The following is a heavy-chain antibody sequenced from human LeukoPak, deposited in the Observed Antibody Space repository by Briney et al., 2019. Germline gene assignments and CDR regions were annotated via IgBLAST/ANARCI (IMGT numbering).Heavy chain of an antibody. D-gene: IGHD2-21*02. Sequence: GESLKISCKGSGFIFTDYWIGWVRLMPGKGLEWMAIVYPIDSDTRYTPSFEGRVTTSADRSISSAYLQLRSLQASDTAMYYCVRGGGDSGDFDYWGQGTLVTVSS. J-gene: IGHJ4*02. CDR2: VYPIDSDT. V-gene: IGHV5-51*01. CDR3: VRGGGDSGDFDY. CDR1: GFIFTDYW.